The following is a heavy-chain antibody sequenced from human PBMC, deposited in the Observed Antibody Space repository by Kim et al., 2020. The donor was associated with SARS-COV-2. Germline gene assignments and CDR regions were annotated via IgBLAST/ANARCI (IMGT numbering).Heavy chain of an antibody. CDR3: AGAGQQPMPDAFDY. Sequence: GGSLRLSCAGSGFTFCSYEMNWVRQFPGKGLEWVAYISNSGRTIYYADSVKGRFTISRDNAKNSLYLQMNSLRAEDTAVYYCAGAGQQPMPDAFDYWGQGTLVTVSS. CDR1: GFTFCSYE. CDR2: ISNSGRTI. D-gene: IGHD6-13*01. J-gene: IGHJ4*02. V-gene: IGHV3-48*03.